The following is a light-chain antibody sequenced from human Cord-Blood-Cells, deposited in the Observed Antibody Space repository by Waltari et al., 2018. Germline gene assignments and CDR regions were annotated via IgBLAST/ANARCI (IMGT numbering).Light chain of an antibody. V-gene: IGLV3-10*01. Sequence: SYELTQPPSVSVSPGQTARITCSGDALPKKYAYWYQQKSGQAPVLVIYENNKRPSGIPERFCGSSSATIATLTSSGAQVEDEADYYCYSTDSSGNHRVFGGGTKLTVL. CDR3: YSTDSSGNHRV. J-gene: IGLJ2*01. CDR2: ENN. CDR1: ALPKKY.